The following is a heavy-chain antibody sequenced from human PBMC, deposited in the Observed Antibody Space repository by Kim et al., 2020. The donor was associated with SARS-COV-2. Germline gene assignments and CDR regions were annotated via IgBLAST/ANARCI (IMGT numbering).Heavy chain of an antibody. D-gene: IGHD6-13*01. CDR2: GATT. CDR3: ANPRQPDF. Sequence: GATTSYADSVKGRFIISRDNSKNTLYLRMSSLRVEDTAIYFCANPRQPDFWGQGTLVTVSS. J-gene: IGHJ4*02. V-gene: IGHV3-23*01.